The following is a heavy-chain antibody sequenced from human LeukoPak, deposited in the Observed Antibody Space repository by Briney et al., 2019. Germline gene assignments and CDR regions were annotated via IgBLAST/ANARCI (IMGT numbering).Heavy chain of an antibody. CDR1: GGTFSSYA. D-gene: IGHD5-18*01. V-gene: IGHV1-69*06. J-gene: IGHJ3*02. CDR3: ARPRGYSQGEAFDI. Sequence: GASVKVSCKASGGTFSSYAISWVRQAPGQGLEWMGGIIPIFGTANYAQKFQGRVTITADKSTSTAYMELSSLRSEDTAVYYCARPRGYSQGEAFDIWGQGTMVTVSS. CDR2: IIPIFGTA.